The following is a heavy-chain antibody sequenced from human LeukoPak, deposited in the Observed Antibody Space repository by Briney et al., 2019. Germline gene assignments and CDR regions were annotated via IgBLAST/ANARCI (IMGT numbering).Heavy chain of an antibody. D-gene: IGHD6-19*01. CDR2: IYPGDSDT. CDR3: ARLLYDSSGHTYYFDY. V-gene: IGHV5-51*01. Sequence: GESLKISCKGSGYSFTSYWIGWVRQMPGKGLEWMGIIYPGDSDTRYSPSFQGQVTISADKSISTAYLQWSSLKASDTAMYCCARLLYDSSGHTYYFDYWGQGTLVTVSS. J-gene: IGHJ4*02. CDR1: GYSFTSYW.